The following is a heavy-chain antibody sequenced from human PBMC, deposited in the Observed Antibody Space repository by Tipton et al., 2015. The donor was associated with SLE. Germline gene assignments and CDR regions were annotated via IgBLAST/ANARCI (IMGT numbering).Heavy chain of an antibody. V-gene: IGHV4-39*07. J-gene: IGHJ4*02. D-gene: IGHD2-8*01. Sequence: TLSLTCTASGGSVSSGSYYWAWIRQPPGKGPEWIGTIYYSGSTYYYPSLKRRITISVDTSKNQFSLEVRSVTAADTAVYYCVRLRSKVLIDYWGQGTLVTVSS. CDR2: IYYSGST. CDR3: VRLRSKVLIDY. CDR1: GGSVSSGSYY.